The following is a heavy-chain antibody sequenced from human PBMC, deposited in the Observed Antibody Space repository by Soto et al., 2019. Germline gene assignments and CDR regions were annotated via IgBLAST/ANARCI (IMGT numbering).Heavy chain of an antibody. D-gene: IGHD1-1*01. Sequence: ASVKVSCKASGDTFTGYYMHWVRQAPGQGLEWMGWINPNSGGTNYAQKFQGWVTMTRDTSISTAYMELSRLRSDDTAVYYCARDLGTAVGGMEVWGQGTTVTVSS. CDR3: ARDLGTAVGGMEV. CDR2: INPNSGGT. V-gene: IGHV1-2*04. CDR1: GDTFTGYY. J-gene: IGHJ6*02.